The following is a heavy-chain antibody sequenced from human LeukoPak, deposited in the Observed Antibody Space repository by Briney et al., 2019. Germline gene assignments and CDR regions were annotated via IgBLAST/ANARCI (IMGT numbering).Heavy chain of an antibody. CDR2: TYYRSKWYN. J-gene: IGHJ4*02. V-gene: IGHV6-1*01. CDR3: VGDVGLDFDY. CDR1: GDSVWSNTAA. D-gene: IGHD3-16*01. Sequence: SQTLSLTCAISGDSVWSNTAAWNWIRQSPSRGLEWLGRTYYRSKWYNDYAVFVTSRITISPDTSKNQFSLQLNSLTPEDTAVYYCVGDVGLDFDYWGQGTLVTVSS.